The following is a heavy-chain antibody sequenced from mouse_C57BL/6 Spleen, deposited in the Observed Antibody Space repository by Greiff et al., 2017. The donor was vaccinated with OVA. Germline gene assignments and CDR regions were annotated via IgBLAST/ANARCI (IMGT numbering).Heavy chain of an antibody. CDR1: GFSFNTYA. Sequence: GGGLVQPKGSLKLSCAASGFSFNTYAMNWVRQAPGKGLEWVARIRSKSNNYATYYADSVKDRFTISRDDSESMLYLQMNNLKTEDTAMYYCVSSPYYYAMDYWGQGTSVTVSS. CDR2: IRSKSNNYAT. CDR3: VSSPYYYAMDY. J-gene: IGHJ4*01. V-gene: IGHV10-1*01.